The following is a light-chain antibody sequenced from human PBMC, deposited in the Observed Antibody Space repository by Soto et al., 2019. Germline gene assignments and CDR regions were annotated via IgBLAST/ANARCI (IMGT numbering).Light chain of an antibody. J-gene: IGKJ1*01. Sequence: DNQMNKSPSTLPASARDRVTITCRASQSISSYLNWYHQKPGKATKLLIYAASSLQSGVPSRFSGSGSGTEFTLTFRGLQPDDFAPYYCQQYKSYSWTFCQGTKVDIK. V-gene: IGKV1-5*01. CDR1: QSISSY. CDR3: QQYKSYSWT. CDR2: AAS.